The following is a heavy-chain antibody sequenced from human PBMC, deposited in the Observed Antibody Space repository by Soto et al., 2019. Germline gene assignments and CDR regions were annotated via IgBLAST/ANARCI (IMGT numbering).Heavy chain of an antibody. V-gene: IGHV1-3*01. Sequence: QVQLVQSGAEVKKPGASVKVSYKASGYTFTSYAMHWVRQAPGQRLEWMGWINAGNGNTKYSQKFQGRVTITRDTSASTAYMELSSLRSEDTAVYYCARVGPYSSAFDYWGQGTLVTVSS. CDR3: ARVGPYSSAFDY. CDR2: INAGNGNT. D-gene: IGHD6-19*01. CDR1: GYTFTSYA. J-gene: IGHJ4*02.